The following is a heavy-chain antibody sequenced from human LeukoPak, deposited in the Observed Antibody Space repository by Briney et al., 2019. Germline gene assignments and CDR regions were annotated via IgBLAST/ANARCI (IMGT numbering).Heavy chain of an antibody. CDR2: INPSGGST. J-gene: IGHJ5*02. D-gene: IGHD6-19*01. V-gene: IGHV1-46*01. CDR1: GYSFTGYY. Sequence: ASVKVSCKASGYSFTGYYMHWVRQAPGQGLEWMGWINPSGGSTSYAQKFQGRVTMTRDTSTSTVYMELSSLRSEDTAVYYCARERYSSGWYRGRVNWFDPWGQGTLVTVSS. CDR3: ARERYSSGWYRGRVNWFDP.